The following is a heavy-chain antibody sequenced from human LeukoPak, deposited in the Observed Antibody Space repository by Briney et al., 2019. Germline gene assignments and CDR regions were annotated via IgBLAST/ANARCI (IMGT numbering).Heavy chain of an antibody. CDR3: VRGGLPNAFDI. Sequence: GGSLRLSCAASGFTVSSNYMSWVRQAPGKGLEWVSVIYSGGSTYYADSVKGRFTISRDNAKNTLYLQMNSLRAEDTAVYYCVRGGLPNAFDIWGQGTMVTASS. CDR1: GFTVSSNY. J-gene: IGHJ3*02. CDR2: IYSGGST. D-gene: IGHD2-15*01. V-gene: IGHV3-66*01.